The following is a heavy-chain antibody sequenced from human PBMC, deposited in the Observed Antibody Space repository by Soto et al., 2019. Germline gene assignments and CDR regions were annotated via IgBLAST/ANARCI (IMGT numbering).Heavy chain of an antibody. CDR3: AMIEYSIGSDY. V-gene: IGHV1-69*01. CDR1: GGTFSSFP. D-gene: IGHD6-19*01. J-gene: IGHJ4*02. Sequence: QVQLVQSGAEVKKPGSSVKVSCKASGGTFSSFPIAWVRQAPGQGREWVGGIMPIFGTTKYAQNFRDRVTIYADESTSTAYMELSSLRFEDTAVYYCAMIEYSIGSDYWGQGTLVTVCS. CDR2: IMPIFGTT.